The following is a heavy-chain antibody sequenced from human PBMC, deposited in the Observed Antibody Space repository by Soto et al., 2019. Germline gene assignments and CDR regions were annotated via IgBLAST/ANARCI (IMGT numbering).Heavy chain of an antibody. J-gene: IGHJ4*02. D-gene: IGHD5-18*01. CDR3: ARDDYSYGSAFDY. V-gene: IGHV3-30-3*01. Sequence: SLRLSCAASGFTFSSYAMHWVRQAPGKGLEWVAVISYDGSNKYYADSVKGRFTISRDNSKNTLYLQMNSLRAEDTAVYYCARDDYSYGSAFDYWGQGTLVTVSS. CDR2: ISYDGSNK. CDR1: GFTFSSYA.